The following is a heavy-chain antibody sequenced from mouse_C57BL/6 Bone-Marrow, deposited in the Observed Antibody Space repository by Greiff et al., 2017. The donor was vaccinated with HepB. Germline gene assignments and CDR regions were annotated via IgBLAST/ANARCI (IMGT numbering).Heavy chain of an antibody. Sequence: EVKLVESGPELVKPGASVKIPCKASGYTFTDYNMDWVKQSHGKSLEWIGDINPNNGGAIYNQKFKGKATLTVDKSSSTAYMELRSLTSEDTAVYYCARSKLLRLSWYFDVWGTGTTVTVSS. V-gene: IGHV1-18*01. CDR1: GYTFTDYN. CDR3: ARSKLLRLSWYFDV. CDR2: INPNNGGA. J-gene: IGHJ1*03. D-gene: IGHD1-2*01.